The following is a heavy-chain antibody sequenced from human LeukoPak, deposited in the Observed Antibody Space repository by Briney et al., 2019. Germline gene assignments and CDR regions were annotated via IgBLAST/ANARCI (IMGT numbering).Heavy chain of an antibody. J-gene: IGHJ5*02. CDR2: ISYSGST. CDR1: GGSLSNYY. D-gene: IGHD6-13*01. CDR3: AARITAAAGRWFDP. Sequence: SETLSLTCTVFGGSLSNYYWNWIRQPPGKGLEWIGDISYSGSTNYNPSLKSRVTILIDTSKNQFSLDLSSVTAADTAVYYCAARITAAAGRWFDPWGQGTLVTVSS. V-gene: IGHV4-59*01.